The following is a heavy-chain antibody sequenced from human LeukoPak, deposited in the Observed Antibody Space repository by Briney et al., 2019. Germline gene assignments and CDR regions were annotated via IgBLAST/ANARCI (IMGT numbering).Heavy chain of an antibody. J-gene: IGHJ6*02. D-gene: IGHD6-13*01. CDR2: INPSGGNT. CDR3: ARGGSIAAAGTGYYYYGMDV. V-gene: IGHV1-46*01. Sequence: GASVKVSCKASGYTFTSYYMHWVRQAPGQGLEWMGIINPSGGNTNYAQKLQGRVTMTTDTSTSTAYMELRSLRSDDTAVYYCARGGSIAAAGTGYYYYGMDVWGQGTTVTVSS. CDR1: GYTFTSYY.